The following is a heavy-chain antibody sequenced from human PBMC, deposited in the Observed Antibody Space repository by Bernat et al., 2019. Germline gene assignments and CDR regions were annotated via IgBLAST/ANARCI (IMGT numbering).Heavy chain of an antibody. V-gene: IGHV3-33*01. CDR3: ARDPPGIAVAGTVYFDY. CDR1: GFTFSSYG. D-gene: IGHD6-19*01. CDR2: IWYDGSNK. Sequence: QVQLVESGGGVVQPGRSLRLSCAASGFTFSSYGMHWVRQAPGKGLEWVAVIWYDGSNKYYADSVKGRFTISRDNSKNTLYLQMNSLRAEDTAVYYCARDPPGIAVAGTVYFDYWGQGNLVTVSS. J-gene: IGHJ4*02.